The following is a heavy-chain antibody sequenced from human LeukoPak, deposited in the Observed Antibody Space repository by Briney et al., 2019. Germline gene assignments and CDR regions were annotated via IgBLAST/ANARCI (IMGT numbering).Heavy chain of an antibody. CDR1: GGSISSYY. D-gene: IGHD6-13*01. CDR2: IYTSGST. Sequence: SETLSLTCTVSGGSISSYYWSWIRQPPGKGLEWIGYIYTSGSTNYNPSLKSRVTISVDTSKNQFSLKLSSVTAADTAVYYCARHGKEYGSSWYADYYYYMDVWGKGTTVTVSS. V-gene: IGHV4-4*09. CDR3: ARHGKEYGSSWYADYYYYMDV. J-gene: IGHJ6*03.